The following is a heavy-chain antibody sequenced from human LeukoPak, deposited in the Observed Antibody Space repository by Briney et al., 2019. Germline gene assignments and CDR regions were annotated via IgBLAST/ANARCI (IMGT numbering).Heavy chain of an antibody. CDR2: ISGSGGST. V-gene: IGHV3-23*01. CDR1: GFTFSSYG. J-gene: IGHJ6*03. D-gene: IGHD1-1*01. CDR3: AKSGRWPVYYYYYYMDV. Sequence: PGGSLRLSCAASGFTFSSYGMSWVRQAPGKGLEWVSAISGSGGSTYYADSVKGRFTISRDNSKNTLYLQMNSLRAEDTAVYYCAKSGRWPVYYYYYYMDVWGKGTTVTVSS.